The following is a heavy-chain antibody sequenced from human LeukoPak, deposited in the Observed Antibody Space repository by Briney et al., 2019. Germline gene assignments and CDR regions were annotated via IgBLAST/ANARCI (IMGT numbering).Heavy chain of an antibody. J-gene: IGHJ6*03. CDR2: IYHSGST. CDR1: GGSISTYY. D-gene: IGHD3-9*01. Sequence: PSETLSLTCTVSGGSISTYYWSWIRQPPGKGLEWIGYIYHSGSTNYNPSLKSRVTMSLDTSKNQFSLKLYSVTAADTAVYYCARGGSTLHSAGGHDIEFYYYYYMDVWGKGTTVTISS. CDR3: ARGGSTLHSAGGHDIEFYYYYYMDV. V-gene: IGHV4-59*08.